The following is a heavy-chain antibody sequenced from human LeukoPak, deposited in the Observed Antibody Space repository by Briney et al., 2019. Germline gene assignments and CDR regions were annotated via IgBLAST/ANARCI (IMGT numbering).Heavy chain of an antibody. CDR3: ARLHCTTSCYVDY. CDR1: GDSVSSNSAA. Sequence: SQTLSLTCAISGDSVSSNSAAWNWIRPSPSRGLAWLGRTYRRSKWSNDYAPSVKSRIIINPDTSKNQFSLQLNSVTPEDTAVYYCARLHCTTSCYVDYWGQGTLVTVSS. CDR2: TYRRSKWSN. D-gene: IGHD2-2*01. J-gene: IGHJ4*02. V-gene: IGHV6-1*01.